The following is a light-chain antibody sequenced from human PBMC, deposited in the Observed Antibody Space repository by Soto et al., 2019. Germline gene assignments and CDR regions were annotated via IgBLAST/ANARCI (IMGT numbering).Light chain of an antibody. CDR1: SSDVGAYNY. CDR2: EVS. CDR3: ISYTSSSTWV. V-gene: IGLV2-14*01. J-gene: IGLJ3*02. Sequence: QSALTQPASVSGSPGQSITISCTGTSSDVGAYNYVSWYQQHPGKAPKLMIYEVSNRPSGVSDRFSGYRSGNTASLTISGLQAEDESDYYCISYTSSSTWVFGGGTKVTVL.